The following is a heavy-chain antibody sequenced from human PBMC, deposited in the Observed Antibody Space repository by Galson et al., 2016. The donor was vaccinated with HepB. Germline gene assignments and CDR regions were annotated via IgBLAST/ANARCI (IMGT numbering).Heavy chain of an antibody. V-gene: IGHV3-74*01. CDR3: TRGVSSTIYY. CDR2: INGDGTKT. J-gene: IGHJ4*02. Sequence: SLRLSCAVSGFTFSDYWMHWARQAPGKGLVWVSQINGDGTKTNYADSVKGRFTISRDNARNTLYLQLNSLRAEDTAVYYCTRGVSSTIYYWGQGTLATVSS. CDR1: GFTFSDYW. D-gene: IGHD6-6*01.